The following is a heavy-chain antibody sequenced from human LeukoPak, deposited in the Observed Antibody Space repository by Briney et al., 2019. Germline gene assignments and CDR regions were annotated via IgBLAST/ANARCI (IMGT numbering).Heavy chain of an antibody. V-gene: IGHV1-2*02. Sequence: ASVKVSCKSSGYTFTDYYMDWVRQPPGQGFEWMGWINPNDGDTNYAQKFQGRVTMTRDTSISTAHMEVSKLRSDDTAVYYCARANFLYCSSTTCLFDYWGQGTLVTVSS. CDR2: INPNDGDT. J-gene: IGHJ4*02. CDR3: ARANFLYCSSTTCLFDY. D-gene: IGHD2-2*01. CDR1: GYTFTDYY.